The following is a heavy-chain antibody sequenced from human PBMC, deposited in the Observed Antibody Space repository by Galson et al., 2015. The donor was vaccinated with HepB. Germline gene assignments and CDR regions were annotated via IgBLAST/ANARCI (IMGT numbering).Heavy chain of an antibody. CDR1: GFTFSSYA. V-gene: IGHV3-23*01. CDR2: ISGSGGST. J-gene: IGHJ4*02. CDR3: AKDQFKSPRYCGGDCYSGFDY. Sequence: SLRLSCAASGFTFSSYAMSWVRQAPGKGLEWVSAISGSGGSTYYPDSVKGRFTISRDNSKNTLYLQMNSLRAEDTAVYYCAKDQFKSPRYCGGDCYSGFDYWGQGTLVTVSS. D-gene: IGHD2-21*02.